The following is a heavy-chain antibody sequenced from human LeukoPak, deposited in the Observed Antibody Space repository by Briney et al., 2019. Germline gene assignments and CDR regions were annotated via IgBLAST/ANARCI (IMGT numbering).Heavy chain of an antibody. CDR2: NYYISNT. CDR1: GASVGSAGYH. CDR3: ARTQSQSGSYRYYFGY. D-gene: IGHD1-26*01. V-gene: IGHV4-61*08. Sequence: PSETLSLTCTVSGASVGSAGYHWSWIRQPPGGGLEWIGYNYYISNTNYNHSLKSRVTMSVDPSKNQFSLKLNSATAADTAVYYCARTQSQSGSYRYYFGYWGQGTLVTVSS. J-gene: IGHJ4*02.